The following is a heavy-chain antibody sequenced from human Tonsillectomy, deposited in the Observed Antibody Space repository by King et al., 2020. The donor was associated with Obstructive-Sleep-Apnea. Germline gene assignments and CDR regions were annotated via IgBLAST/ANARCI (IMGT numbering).Heavy chain of an antibody. V-gene: IGHV5-51*01. CDR3: VRDQRFSSSSTLFDY. CDR1: GYSFTSYW. D-gene: IGHD6-6*01. J-gene: IGHJ4*02. CDR2: IYPGDSDT. Sequence: VQLVQSGAEVKKPGESLKISCKGSGYSFTSYWIGWVRQMPGKGLEWMGIIYPGDSDTRYSPSFQGQVTISADKSISTAYLQWSSLKASDTAMYYCVRDQRFSSSSTLFDYWGQGTLVTVSS.